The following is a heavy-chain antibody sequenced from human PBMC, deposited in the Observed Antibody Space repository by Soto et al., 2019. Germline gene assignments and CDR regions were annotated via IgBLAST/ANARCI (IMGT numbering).Heavy chain of an antibody. CDR1: GGSFSGYY. CDR2: INHSGST. V-gene: IGHV4-34*01. CDR3: ARSPPIRDTLRYFDY. J-gene: IGHJ4*02. D-gene: IGHD3-16*01. Sequence: SETLSLTCAVYGGSFSGYYWSWIRQPPGKGLEWIGEINHSGSTNYNPSLKSRVTISVDTSKNQFSLKLSSVTAADTAVYYCARSPPIRDTLRYFDYWGQGTLVTVSS.